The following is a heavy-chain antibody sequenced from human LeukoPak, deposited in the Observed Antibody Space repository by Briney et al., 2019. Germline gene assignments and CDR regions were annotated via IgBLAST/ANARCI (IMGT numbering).Heavy chain of an antibody. V-gene: IGHV1-69*13. CDR3: ARASSDDTAMATPFAY. D-gene: IGHD5-18*01. J-gene: IGHJ4*02. Sequence: ASVKVSCKASGGTFRKYSINWVRQAPGQGLEWMGGIIPIFGTANYVQKFQGRVTITADESTRTAYMELSRLRSEDTAVYYCARASSDDTAMATPFAYWGQGTLVTVSS. CDR1: GGTFRKYS. CDR2: IIPIFGTA.